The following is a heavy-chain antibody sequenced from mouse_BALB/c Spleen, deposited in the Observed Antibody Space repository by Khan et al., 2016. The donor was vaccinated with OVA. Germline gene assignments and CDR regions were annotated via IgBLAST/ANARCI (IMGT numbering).Heavy chain of an antibody. J-gene: IGHJ4*01. D-gene: IGHD2-1*01. CDR1: GFTFSSFG. CDR2: ISSGSSTI. CDR3: ARYGNYAMDY. V-gene: IGHV5-17*02. Sequence: DVMLVESGGGLVQPGGSRKLSCAASGFTFSSFGMHWVRQAPEKGLEWVAYISSGSSTIYYADTVKGRFTISGDNPKNTLFLQMTSLRSEDTAMYYCARYGNYAMDYWGQGTSVTVSS.